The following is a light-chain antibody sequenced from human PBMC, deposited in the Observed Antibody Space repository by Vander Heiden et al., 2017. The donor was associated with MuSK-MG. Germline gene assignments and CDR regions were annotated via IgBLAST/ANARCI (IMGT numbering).Light chain of an antibody. Sequence: AIRMTQSPSSFSASTGDRVTITCRASQGISSYLAWYQQKPGKAPKLLIYAASTLQSGVPSRFSGSGSGTDFTLTISCLQSEDFATYYCQQDDSYPQVFGGGTKVEIK. CDR3: QQDDSYPQV. J-gene: IGKJ4*01. CDR1: QGISSY. V-gene: IGKV1-8*01. CDR2: AAS.